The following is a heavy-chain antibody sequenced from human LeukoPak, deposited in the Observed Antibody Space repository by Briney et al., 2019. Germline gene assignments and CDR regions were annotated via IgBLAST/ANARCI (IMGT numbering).Heavy chain of an antibody. J-gene: IGHJ4*02. V-gene: IGHV3-21*01. CDR1: GFTFSSYN. CDR3: ARERGYSYGYGDY. Sequence: PGGSLRLSCAASGFTFSSYNMNWVRQAPGKGLEWVSSISSSSSYIYYADSVKGRFTISRDKAKNSLYLQMNSLRAEDTAVYYCARERGYSYGYGDYWGQGTLVTVSS. CDR2: ISSSSSYI. D-gene: IGHD5-18*01.